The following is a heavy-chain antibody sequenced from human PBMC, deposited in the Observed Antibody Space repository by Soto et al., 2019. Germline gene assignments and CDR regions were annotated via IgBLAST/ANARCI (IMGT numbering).Heavy chain of an antibody. CDR1: GXTVSTYV. V-gene: IGHV3-48*02. J-gene: IGHJ6*02. CDR3: ARDPPNFYYYGMDV. Sequence: GSLRLSGIASGXTVSTYVMTWVRQAPGKGLEWLSYISKSSTTIKYADSVKGLFTISRDNANNSVYLEMSSLREEDSAVYYCARDPPNFYYYGMDVWGQGTTATVSS. CDR2: ISKSSTTI.